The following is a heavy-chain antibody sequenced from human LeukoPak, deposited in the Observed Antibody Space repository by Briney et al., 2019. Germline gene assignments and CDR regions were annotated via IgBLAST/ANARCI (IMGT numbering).Heavy chain of an antibody. CDR2: IYYSGST. D-gene: IGHD6-19*01. Sequence: SETLSLTCTVSGGSISSYYWSWIRQPPGKGLEWIGYIYYSGSTNYNPSLKSRVTISVDTSKNQFSLKLSSVTAADTAVYYCARRTALAGSFDYWGQGTLVTVSS. J-gene: IGHJ4*02. V-gene: IGHV4-59*01. CDR1: GGSISSYY. CDR3: ARRTALAGSFDY.